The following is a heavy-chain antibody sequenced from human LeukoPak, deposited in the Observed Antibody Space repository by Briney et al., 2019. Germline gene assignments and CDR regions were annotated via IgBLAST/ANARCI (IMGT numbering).Heavy chain of an antibody. CDR1: GGTFGSYA. Sequence: GSSVKVSCKASGGTFGSYAISWVRQAPGQGLEWMGRIIPILGIANYAQKFQGRVTITADKSTSTAYMELSSLRSEDTAVYYCARSYYYDSSGYYGYFDYWGQGTLVTVSS. CDR2: IIPILGIA. V-gene: IGHV1-69*04. D-gene: IGHD3-22*01. CDR3: ARSYYYDSSGYYGYFDY. J-gene: IGHJ4*02.